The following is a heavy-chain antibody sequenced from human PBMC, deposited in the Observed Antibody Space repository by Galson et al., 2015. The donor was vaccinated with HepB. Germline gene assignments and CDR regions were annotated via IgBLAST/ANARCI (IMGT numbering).Heavy chain of an antibody. V-gene: IGHV3-23*01. D-gene: IGHD1-1*01. CDR3: AKWRLSERWFDP. CDR1: GFTFSDFA. J-gene: IGHJ5*02. CDR2: CGSGSIK. Sequence: SLRLSCAASGFTFSDFAMVWVRQAPGVGLEWVSTCGSGSIKYSAASVKGRFTISRDNSRNTLYLQMNSLRAEDTAVYYCAKWRLSERWFDPWGQGTLVTVSS.